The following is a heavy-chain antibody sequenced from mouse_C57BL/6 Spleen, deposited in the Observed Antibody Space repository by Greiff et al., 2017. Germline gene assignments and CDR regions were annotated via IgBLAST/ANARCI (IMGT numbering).Heavy chain of an antibody. CDR2: IWSDGST. J-gene: IGHJ4*01. CDR3: ARHGSSYVEAMDY. CDR1: GFSLTSYG. D-gene: IGHD1-1*01. Sequence: QVQLKQSGPGLVAPSQSLSITCTVSGFSLTSYGVHWVRQPPGKGLEWLVVIWSDGSTTYNSALKSRLSISKDNSKSQVFLKMNSLQTDDTARYYCARHGSSYVEAMDYWGQGTSVTVSS. V-gene: IGHV2-6-1*01.